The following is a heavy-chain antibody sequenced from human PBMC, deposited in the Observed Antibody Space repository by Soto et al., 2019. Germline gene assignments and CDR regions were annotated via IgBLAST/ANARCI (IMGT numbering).Heavy chain of an antibody. J-gene: IGHJ5*02. D-gene: IGHD2-2*01. Sequence: GASVNVSCKASGYTFTSYGISWVRQAPGQGLEWMGWISAYNGNTNYAQKLQGRVTMTTDTSTSTAYMELRSLRSDDTAVYYCARGDIVVVPAEVWFDPWGQGTLVTVSS. CDR3: ARGDIVVVPAEVWFDP. CDR2: ISAYNGNT. CDR1: GYTFTSYG. V-gene: IGHV1-18*01.